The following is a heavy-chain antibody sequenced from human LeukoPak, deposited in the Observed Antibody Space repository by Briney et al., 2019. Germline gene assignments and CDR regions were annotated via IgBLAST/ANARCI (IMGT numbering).Heavy chain of an antibody. J-gene: IGHJ5*02. CDR2: IYSGGST. V-gene: IGHV3-66*01. D-gene: IGHD3-3*01. Sequence: GGSLRLSCAASGLTVSINYMSWVRQAPGKGLEWVSVIYSGGSTYYADSVKGRFTISRDNSKNTLYLQMNSLRAEDTAVYYCARGQQEDYDFWSGYGYNWFDPWGQGTLVTVSS. CDR1: GLTVSINY. CDR3: ARGQQEDYDFWSGYGYNWFDP.